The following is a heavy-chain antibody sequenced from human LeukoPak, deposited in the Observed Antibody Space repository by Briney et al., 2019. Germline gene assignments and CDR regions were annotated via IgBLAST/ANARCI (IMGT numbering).Heavy chain of an antibody. Sequence: SETLSLTCTVSGGFISSYYWSWIRQPPGKGLEWIGEINHSGSTNYNPSLKSRVTISVDTSKNQFSLKLSSVTAADTAVYYCARVYSSAKTFDYWGQGTLVTVSS. D-gene: IGHD6-25*01. CDR2: INHSGST. CDR3: ARVYSSAKTFDY. J-gene: IGHJ4*02. V-gene: IGHV4-34*01. CDR1: GGFISSYY.